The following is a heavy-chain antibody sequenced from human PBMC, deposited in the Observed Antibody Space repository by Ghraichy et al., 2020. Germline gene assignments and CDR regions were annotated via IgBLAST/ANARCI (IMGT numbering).Heavy chain of an antibody. CDR3: ARSQYYYGSGSYYYFDY. CDR1: GYTFTSYG. J-gene: IGHJ4*02. CDR2: ISAYNGNT. Sequence: APVKVSCKASGYTFTSYGISWVRQAPGQGLEWMGWISAYNGNTNYAQKLQGRVTMTTDTSTSTAYMELRSLRSDDTAVYYCARSQYYYGSGSYYYFDYWGQGTLVTVSS. V-gene: IGHV1-18*01. D-gene: IGHD3-10*01.